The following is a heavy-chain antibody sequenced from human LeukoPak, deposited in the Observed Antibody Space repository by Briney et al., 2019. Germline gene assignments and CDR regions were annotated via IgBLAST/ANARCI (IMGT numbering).Heavy chain of an antibody. CDR2: ISVSGGST. Sequence: PGGSLRLSCAASGFTFNNYAMSWVRKAPGKGLDWVSAISVSGGSTYYTDPMKGRFSISRDNYKNTLYLQMNSLRAEDTALYYCAKDGIGGIYYDSSGYFDYWGQGTLVTVSS. CDR3: AKDGIGGIYYDSSGYFDY. CDR1: GFTFNNYA. V-gene: IGHV3-23*01. D-gene: IGHD3-22*01. J-gene: IGHJ4*02.